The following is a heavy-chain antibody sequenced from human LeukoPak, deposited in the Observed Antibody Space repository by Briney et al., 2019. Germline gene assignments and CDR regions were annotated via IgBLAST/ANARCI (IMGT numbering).Heavy chain of an antibody. D-gene: IGHD2-15*01. V-gene: IGHV3-11*01. CDR3: ARDPADCSGRSCHDDAYDI. CDR2: ISNTGSTI. CDR1: GFTFNGYY. Sequence: GGSLRLSCAASGFTFNGYYMSWIHQAPGKGLEWISYISNTGSTIYYADSVKGRFTISRDNAKNSLYLQMNSLRAEDTAVYYCARDPADCSGRSCHDDAYDIWGQGTMVTVSS. J-gene: IGHJ3*02.